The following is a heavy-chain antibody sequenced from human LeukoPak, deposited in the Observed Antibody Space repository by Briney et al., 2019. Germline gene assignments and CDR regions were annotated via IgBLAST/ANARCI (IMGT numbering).Heavy chain of an antibody. V-gene: IGHV1-18*01. CDR3: ARAAPAVWDFWSGPMIDYYYYYMDV. Sequence: GASVKVSCKASGYTFTSYGISWVRQAPGQGLEWMGWISAYNGNTNYAQKLQGRVTMTTDTSTSTAYMELRSLRSDDTAVYYCARAAPAVWDFWSGPMIDYYYYYMDVWGKGTTVTVSS. CDR2: ISAYNGNT. D-gene: IGHD3-3*01. J-gene: IGHJ6*03. CDR1: GYTFTSYG.